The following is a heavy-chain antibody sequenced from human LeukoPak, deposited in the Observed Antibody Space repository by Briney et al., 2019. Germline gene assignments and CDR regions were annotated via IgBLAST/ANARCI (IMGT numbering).Heavy chain of an antibody. CDR3: ARFSGSGSYYDY. CDR1: GFTFSSYE. D-gene: IGHD3-10*01. V-gene: IGHV3-48*03. J-gene: IGHJ4*02. Sequence: GGSLRLSCAASGFTFSSYEFNWVRQAPGKGLEWVSYISTSGSTIYYADSVKGRFTISRGNAKNSLYLQMNSLRAEDTAVYYSARFSGSGSYYDYWGQGALVTVSS. CDR2: ISTSGSTI.